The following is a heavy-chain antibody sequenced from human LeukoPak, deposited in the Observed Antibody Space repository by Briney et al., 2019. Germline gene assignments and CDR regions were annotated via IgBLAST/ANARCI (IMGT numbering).Heavy chain of an antibody. CDR3: ATGTPYCSSTSCYSSYGMDV. D-gene: IGHD2-2*02. Sequence: ASVKVSCKASGYTFTSYDINWVRQATGQGLEWMGGFDPEDGETIYAQKFQGRVTMTEDTSTDTAYMELSSLRSEDTAVYYCATGTPYCSSTSCYSSYGMDVWGQGTTVTVSS. CDR1: GYTFTSYD. V-gene: IGHV1-24*01. CDR2: FDPEDGET. J-gene: IGHJ6*02.